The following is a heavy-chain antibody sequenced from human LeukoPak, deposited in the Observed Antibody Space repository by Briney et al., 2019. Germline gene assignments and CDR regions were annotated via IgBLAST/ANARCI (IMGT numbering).Heavy chain of an antibody. CDR2: IIPILGIA. D-gene: IGHD6-13*01. CDR1: GGTFSSYA. CDR3: ARDLAVAAAGGYFQH. V-gene: IGHV1-69*04. J-gene: IGHJ1*01. Sequence: SVKVSCKASGGTFSSYAISLVRQAPGQGLEWMGRIIPILGIANYAQKFQGRVTITADKSTSTAYMELSSLRSEDTAVYYCARDLAVAAAGGYFQHWGQGTLVTVSS.